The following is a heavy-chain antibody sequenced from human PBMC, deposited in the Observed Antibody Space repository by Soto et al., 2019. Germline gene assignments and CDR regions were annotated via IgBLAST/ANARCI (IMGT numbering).Heavy chain of an antibody. CDR3: ARDRAFYYDSSGYLV. D-gene: IGHD3-22*01. CDR2: ISAYNGNT. CDR1: GYTFTSYG. J-gene: IGHJ4*02. Sequence: ASVKVSCKASGYTFTSYGISWVRQAPGQGLEWMGWISAYNGNTNYAQKLQGRVTMTTDTSTSTAYMELRSLRSDDTAVYYCARDRAFYYDSSGYLVWGQGTLVTVSS. V-gene: IGHV1-18*01.